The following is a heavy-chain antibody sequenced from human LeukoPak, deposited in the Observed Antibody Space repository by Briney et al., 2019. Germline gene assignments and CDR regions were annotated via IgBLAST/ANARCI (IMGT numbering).Heavy chain of an antibody. Sequence: GGSLRLSCAASGFTFSSYEMNWVRQAPGEGLEYVSGISSNGRGTYSANSVKGRFTISRDNSKNTLYLQMGSLRPEDMAVYYCARGSGSYYDAFDIWGQGTMVTVSS. J-gene: IGHJ3*02. V-gene: IGHV3-64*01. D-gene: IGHD3-10*01. CDR1: GFTFSSYE. CDR3: ARGSGSYYDAFDI. CDR2: ISSNGRGT.